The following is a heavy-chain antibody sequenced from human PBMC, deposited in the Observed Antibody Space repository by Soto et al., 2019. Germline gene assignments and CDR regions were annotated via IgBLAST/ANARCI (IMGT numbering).Heavy chain of an antibody. Sequence: QVQLVQSGAEVKKPGASVKVSCKASGYTFTSYGISWVRQAPGQGLECMGWISAYNGNTNYAQKLQGRVTMTTDTSTSTAYMELRSLGSDDTAVYYCARGDIVVVPAAGTQNWFDPWGQGTLVTVSS. D-gene: IGHD2-2*01. CDR2: ISAYNGNT. V-gene: IGHV1-18*01. J-gene: IGHJ5*02. CDR1: GYTFTSYG. CDR3: ARGDIVVVPAAGTQNWFDP.